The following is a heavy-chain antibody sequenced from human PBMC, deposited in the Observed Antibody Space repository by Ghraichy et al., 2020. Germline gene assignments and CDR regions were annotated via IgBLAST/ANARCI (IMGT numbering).Heavy chain of an antibody. CDR3: ARTSQIAVAFNY. CDR2: IYYSGST. CDR1: GGSISSYY. V-gene: IGHV4-59*01. Sequence: SETLSLTCTVSGGSISSYYWSWIRQPPGKGLEWIGYIYYSGSTNYNPSLKSRVTISVDTSKNQFFLKLSSVTAADTAVYYCARTSQIAVAFNYWGQGTLVTVSS. J-gene: IGHJ4*02. D-gene: IGHD6-19*01.